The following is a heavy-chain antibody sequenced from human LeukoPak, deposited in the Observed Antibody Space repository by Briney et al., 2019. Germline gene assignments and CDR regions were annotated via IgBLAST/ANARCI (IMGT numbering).Heavy chain of an antibody. CDR2: IYSGGST. CDR1: GFTVSSNY. V-gene: IGHV3-53*01. CDR3: ARSLTGTLDY. J-gene: IGHJ4*02. Sequence: GGSLRLSCAASGFTVSSNYMSWVRQAPGKGLEWVSVIYSGGSTYYADSVKGRFTISRDNSKNTLYPQMNSLRAEDTAVYYCARSLTGTLDYWGQGTLVTVSS. D-gene: IGHD1-20*01.